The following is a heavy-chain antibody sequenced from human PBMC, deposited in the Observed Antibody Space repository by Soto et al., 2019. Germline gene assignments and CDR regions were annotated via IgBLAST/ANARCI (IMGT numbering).Heavy chain of an antibody. CDR1: GYTFTSYG. CDR3: ARDLLSSSWYEWFDP. Sequence: ASVKVSCKASGYTFTSYGISWVRQAPGQGLEWMGWISAYNGNTNYAQKLQGRVTMTTDTSTSTAYMELRSLRSDDTAVYYCARDLLSSSWYEWFDPWGQGTLVTVSS. CDR2: ISAYNGNT. V-gene: IGHV1-18*01. J-gene: IGHJ5*02. D-gene: IGHD6-13*01.